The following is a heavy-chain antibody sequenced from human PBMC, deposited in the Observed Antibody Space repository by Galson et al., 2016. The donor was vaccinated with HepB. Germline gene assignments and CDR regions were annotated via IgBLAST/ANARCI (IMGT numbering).Heavy chain of an antibody. CDR2: IYYTGST. J-gene: IGHJ6*02. CDR3: ARDRRYDFSVGNPRCGMDG. V-gene: IGHV4-61*01. CDR1: GGSVSSGIYY. D-gene: IGHD3-3*01. Sequence: SETLSLTCTVSGGSVSSGIYYWSWIRQPPGKGLEWIGHIYYTGSTNYNSSLKSRVTISTDRSKNQFSLKLSSVTAADTALYYCARDRRYDFSVGNPRCGMDGWGQGATVIVSS.